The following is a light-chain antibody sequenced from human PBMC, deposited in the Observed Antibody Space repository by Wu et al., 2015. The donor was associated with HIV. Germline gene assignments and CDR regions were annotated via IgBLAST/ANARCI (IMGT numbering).Light chain of an antibody. V-gene: IGKV3-20*01. CDR3: QQYGGSPQT. CDR1: QGINSAY. CDR2: DTS. Sequence: EIVLTQSPGTLSLSPGDRATLSCRASQGINSAYFAWYQQKPGQAPRLLIYDTSIRATGVSDRFSGSGSGTDFTLTISRLEPEDFAVYYCQQYGGSPQTFGQGTKLEIK. J-gene: IGKJ2*01.